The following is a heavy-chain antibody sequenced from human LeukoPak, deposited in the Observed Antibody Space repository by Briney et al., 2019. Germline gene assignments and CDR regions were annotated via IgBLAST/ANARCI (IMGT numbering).Heavy chain of an antibody. D-gene: IGHD3-22*01. CDR1: GFTFSSYA. Sequence: GSLRLSCAASGFTFSSYAMSWVRQAPGKGLEWVSAISGSGGSTYYADSVKGRFTISRDNSKNTLYLQMNSLRAEDTAVYYCAKGRGDYYDSSGYFDYWGQGTLVTVSS. V-gene: IGHV3-23*01. CDR2: ISGSGGST. CDR3: AKGRGDYYDSSGYFDY. J-gene: IGHJ4*02.